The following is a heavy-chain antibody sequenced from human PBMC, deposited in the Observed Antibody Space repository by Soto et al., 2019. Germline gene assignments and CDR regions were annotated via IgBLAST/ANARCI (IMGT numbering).Heavy chain of an antibody. CDR2: ISYDGNNK. V-gene: IGHV3-30*18. D-gene: IGHD3-22*01. Sequence: GGSLRLSCEASGFTFRNNGMHWVRQVPGKGLEWVAVISYDGNNKYYADSVKGRFTISRDNSKNTVYLQMNNLRAEDTAMYYCAKGGSGNYLTYYYYYGMDVWGQGTTVTVSS. CDR1: GFTFRNNG. J-gene: IGHJ6*02. CDR3: AKGGSGNYLTYYYYYGMDV.